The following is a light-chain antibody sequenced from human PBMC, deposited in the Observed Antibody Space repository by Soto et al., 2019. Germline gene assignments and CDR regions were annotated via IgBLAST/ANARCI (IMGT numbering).Light chain of an antibody. CDR3: QQYNTSPLT. CDR1: QSISTW. V-gene: IGKV1-5*03. Sequence: DIQMTQSPSTLSASVGDRVTITCRASQSISTWLAWYQQKPGKAPKLLIYKASSLEGGVPSRFGGSGSGTLFNITISSLHPYDFATYYCQQYNTSPLTFGGGTTVDIK. J-gene: IGKJ4*01. CDR2: KAS.